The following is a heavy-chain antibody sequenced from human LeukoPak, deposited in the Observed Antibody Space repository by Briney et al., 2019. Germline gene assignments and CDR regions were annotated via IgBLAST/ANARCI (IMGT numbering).Heavy chain of an antibody. D-gene: IGHD2/OR15-2a*01. V-gene: IGHV4-59*01. CDR2: IYYSGST. CDR3: ARFSITFITPRAFDI. CDR1: GGSIGSYY. Sequence: SETLSLTCTVSGGSIGSYYWSWIRQPPGEGLEWIGYIYYSGSTNYSPSLKSRVTISVDTSKNQSSLKLSSVTAADTAVYYCARFSITFITPRAFDIWGPGTMVTVSS. J-gene: IGHJ3*02.